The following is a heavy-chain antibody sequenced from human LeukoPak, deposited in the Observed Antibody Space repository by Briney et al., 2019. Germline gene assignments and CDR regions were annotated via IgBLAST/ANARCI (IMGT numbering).Heavy chain of an antibody. CDR1: GFTFSSYG. V-gene: IGHV3-48*03. CDR3: ARAPVDYYDILTGYYPDYYMDV. J-gene: IGHJ6*03. CDR2: ISSSGSTI. Sequence: GGSLRLSCAASGFTFSSYGMNWVRQAPGKGLEWVSYISSSGSTIYYADSVKGRFTISRDNAKNSLYLQMNSLRAEDTAVYYCARAPVDYYDILTGYYPDYYMDVWGKGTTVTISS. D-gene: IGHD3-9*01.